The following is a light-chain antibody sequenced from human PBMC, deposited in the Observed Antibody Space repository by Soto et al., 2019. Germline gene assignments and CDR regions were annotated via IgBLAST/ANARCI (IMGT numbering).Light chain of an antibody. CDR1: QTIRRW. V-gene: IGKV1-5*01. CDR3: HHYNSDPWT. Sequence: DIEMTQSPSTLSASVGDRVTITCRASQTIRRWLAWYQQRPGKAPKVLIYDASTLESGVPARFSGSGSETEFTLTISSLQPEDSATYYCHHYNSDPWTFGQGTKVEIK. CDR2: DAS. J-gene: IGKJ1*01.